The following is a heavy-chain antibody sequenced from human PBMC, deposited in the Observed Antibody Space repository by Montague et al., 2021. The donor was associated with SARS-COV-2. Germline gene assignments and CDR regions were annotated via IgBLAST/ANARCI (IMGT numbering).Heavy chain of an antibody. CDR3: ARDPWRITIFGVVTRYGMDV. V-gene: IGHV4-61*01. Sequence: SETLSLTCTVSGGSVSSGSYYWSWIRRPPGKGLEWIGYNYYSGSTNYNPSLKSRVTISVDTSKNQFSLKLSSVTAADTAVYYCARDPWRITIFGVVTRYGMDVWGQGTTVTVSS. J-gene: IGHJ6*02. D-gene: IGHD3-3*01. CDR1: GGSVSSGSYY. CDR2: NYYSGST.